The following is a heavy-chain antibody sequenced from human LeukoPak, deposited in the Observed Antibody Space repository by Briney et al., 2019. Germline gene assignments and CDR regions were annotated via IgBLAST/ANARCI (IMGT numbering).Heavy chain of an antibody. Sequence: SETLSLTCTVSGDSITGFYWSWIRQPPGEGLEWIGYIYSSGSTYYNPSLKSRVTISVDTSKNQFSLKLSSVTAVDTAFYYCTRRRWTFDYWGQGTLVTVSS. CDR1: GDSITGFY. D-gene: IGHD3/OR15-3a*01. CDR3: TRRRWTFDY. V-gene: IGHV4-59*08. J-gene: IGHJ4*02. CDR2: IYSSGST.